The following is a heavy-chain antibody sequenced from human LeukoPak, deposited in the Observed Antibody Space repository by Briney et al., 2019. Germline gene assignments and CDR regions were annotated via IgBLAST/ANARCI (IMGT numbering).Heavy chain of an antibody. CDR1: GFAFSDHF. CDR3: ARVPVTQPGYFDL. J-gene: IGHJ2*01. V-gene: IGHV3-72*01. CDR2: IRKRRDSYTT. Sequence: TGGSLRLSCAASGFAFSDHFMDWVRQAPGKGLQWVGRIRKRRDSYTTEYAASVKGRFTISRDDSQNSLYLQMNSLKTEDTAVYYCARVPVTQPGYFDLWGRGTLVTVSS.